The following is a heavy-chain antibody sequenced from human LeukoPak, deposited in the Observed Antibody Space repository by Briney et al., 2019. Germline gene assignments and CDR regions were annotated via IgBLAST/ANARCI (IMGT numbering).Heavy chain of an antibody. CDR2: XKSKTDGGTT. Sequence: XTXXXXWMXWXXXAXXXGLXXVGRXKSKTDGGTTDYAAPVKGRFTISRDDSKNTLYLQMNSLKTEDTAVYYCTTVVPAAVREYYYYYMDVWGKGTTVTVSS. CDR1: XTXXXXW. CDR3: TTVVPAAVREYYYYYMDV. V-gene: IGHV3-15*01. D-gene: IGHD2-2*01. J-gene: IGHJ6*03.